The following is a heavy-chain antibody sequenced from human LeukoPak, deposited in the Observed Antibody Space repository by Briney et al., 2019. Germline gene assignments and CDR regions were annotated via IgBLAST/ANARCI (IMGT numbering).Heavy chain of an antibody. J-gene: IGHJ4*02. CDR1: GYTFTSYA. V-gene: IGHV1-3*01. D-gene: IGHD2-2*01. CDR3: ARVGIEYSSTSPYFDY. CDR2: INAGNGNT. Sequence: APVKVSCKASGYTFTSYAMHWVRQAPGQRLEWMGWINAGNGNTKYSQKFHGRVTITRDTSASTAYMELSSLRSEDTAVYYCARVGIEYSSTSPYFDYWGQGTLVTVSS.